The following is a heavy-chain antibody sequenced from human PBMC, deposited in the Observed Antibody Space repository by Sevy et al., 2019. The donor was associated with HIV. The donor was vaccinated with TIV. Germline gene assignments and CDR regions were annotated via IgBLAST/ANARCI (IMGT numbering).Heavy chain of an antibody. CDR3: AGGEYGDYVRIDY. CDR2: FNPNSGGT. V-gene: IGHV1-2*02. CDR1: GYTFAGYY. J-gene: IGHJ4*02. Sequence: ASVKVSCKVFGYTFAGYYVHWVRQAPGQGLEWMGWFNPNSGGTNYAQRFQGRVTMTRDTSISTVYMELSNLKSEDTAEYYCAGGEYGDYVRIDYWGQGTLVNVSS. D-gene: IGHD4-17*01.